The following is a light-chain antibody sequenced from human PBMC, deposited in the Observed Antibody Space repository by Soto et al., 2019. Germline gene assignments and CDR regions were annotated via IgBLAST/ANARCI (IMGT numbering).Light chain of an antibody. CDR3: QSYDSSLSVNYV. CDR1: SSNIGAGYD. CDR2: GNT. J-gene: IGLJ1*01. Sequence: QAVVTQPPSVSGAPGQRVTISCTGSSSNIGAGYDVHWYQQLPGTAPKIRIYGNTNRPSGVPDRFSGSKSGTSASLAITGLQAEDEADYYCQSYDSSLSVNYVFGTGTKLTVL. V-gene: IGLV1-40*01.